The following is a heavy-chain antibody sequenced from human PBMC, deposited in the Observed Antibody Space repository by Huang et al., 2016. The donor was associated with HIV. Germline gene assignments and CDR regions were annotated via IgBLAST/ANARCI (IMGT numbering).Heavy chain of an antibody. J-gene: IGHJ4*02. CDR3: ARGHCRGATCYLYFDY. D-gene: IGHD2-15*01. V-gene: IGHV1-8*01. CDR2: MNPNSGRR. CDR1: GYNFTSYD. Sequence: QVQLVQSGAEVKKPGASVKVSCKASGYNFTSYDINWVRQATGQGLEGMGWMNPNSGRRGYAQKFQGRVTMTRNTSMSTAYMELSGLRSEDTAVYYCARGHCRGATCYLYFDYWGQGTLVTVS.